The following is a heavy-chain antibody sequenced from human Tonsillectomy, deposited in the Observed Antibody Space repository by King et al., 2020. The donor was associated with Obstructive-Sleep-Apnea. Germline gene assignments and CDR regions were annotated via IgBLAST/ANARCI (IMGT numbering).Heavy chain of an antibody. CDR1: GASISSYF. J-gene: IGHJ4*02. V-gene: IGHV4-59*08. CDR3: ARQSDSSGNDF. CDR2: IYYSGST. Sequence: VQLQESGPGLVKPSETLSLTCTVSGASISSYFWSWIRQPPGKGLEWIGYIYYSGSTSYNPSLKSRVTMSVNTSKNQFSLKLNSVTAADTAVYYCARQSDSSGNDFWGQGTLVTVSS. D-gene: IGHD3-3*01.